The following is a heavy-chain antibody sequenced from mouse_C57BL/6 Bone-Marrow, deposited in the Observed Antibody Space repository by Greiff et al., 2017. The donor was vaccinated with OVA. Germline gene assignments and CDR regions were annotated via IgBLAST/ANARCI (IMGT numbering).Heavy chain of an antibody. J-gene: IGHJ4*01. Sequence: VQLQQPGAELVKPGASVKLSCKASGYTFTSYWMHWVKQRPGQGLEWIGMIHPNSGSTNYNEKFKSKATLTVDKSSSTAYMQLSSLTSEDSAVYYCARTGYGSTPYAMDDWGQGTSVTVSS. D-gene: IGHD1-1*01. V-gene: IGHV1-64*01. CDR3: ARTGYGSTPYAMDD. CDR2: IHPNSGST. CDR1: GYTFTSYW.